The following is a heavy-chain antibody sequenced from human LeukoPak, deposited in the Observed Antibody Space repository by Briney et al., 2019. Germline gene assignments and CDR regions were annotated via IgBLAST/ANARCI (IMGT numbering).Heavy chain of an antibody. V-gene: IGHV5-51*01. CDR3: ARHEVGGDSSSGYEYYYYMDV. J-gene: IGHJ6*03. Sequence: GESLKISCKASGSPFTNYWIGWVRQMPGKGLEWMGIIYPDDSDTKYSPSFQGQVTISVDESISTAYLQWSSLKASDTAIYYCARHEVGGDSSSGYEYYYYMDVWGKGTAVTVSS. CDR2: IYPDDSDT. CDR1: GSPFTNYW. D-gene: IGHD3-3*01.